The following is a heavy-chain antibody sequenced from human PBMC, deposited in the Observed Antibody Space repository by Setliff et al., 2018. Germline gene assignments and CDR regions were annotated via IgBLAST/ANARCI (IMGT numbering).Heavy chain of an antibody. CDR3: ARRGLGYDFWSGYYTMYYFDY. Sequence: SVKVSCKASGDTFSTNVLSWVRQAPGQGLEWMGGIIPVFGTPNYAQKFQGRVTITADESTSTAYMEPSSLRSEDTAVYYCARRGLGYDFWSGYYTMYYFDYWGQGTLVTVSS. V-gene: IGHV1-69*13. CDR1: GDTFSTNV. D-gene: IGHD3-3*01. J-gene: IGHJ4*02. CDR2: IIPVFGTP.